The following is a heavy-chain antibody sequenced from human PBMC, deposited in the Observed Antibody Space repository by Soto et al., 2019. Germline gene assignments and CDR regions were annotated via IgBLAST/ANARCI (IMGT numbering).Heavy chain of an antibody. CDR3: ARRIAVAGTYDH. V-gene: IGHV3-74*01. CDR2: IDGDGTTT. Sequence: GSLRLSCXASGFTFNSYWMHWVRRVPGKGLECVSRIDGDGTTTHYADSVKGRFTISRDNAKNTLYLQMNSLRAEDSAVYLCARRIAVAGTYDHWGQGTLVTVSS. D-gene: IGHD6-19*01. CDR1: GFTFNSYW. J-gene: IGHJ4*02.